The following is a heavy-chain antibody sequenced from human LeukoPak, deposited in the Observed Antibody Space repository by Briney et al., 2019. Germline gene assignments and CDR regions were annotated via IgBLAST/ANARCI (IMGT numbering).Heavy chain of an antibody. V-gene: IGHV1-18*01. D-gene: IGHD3-16*02. CDR2: ISADNGNT. CDR1: GYTFTSYV. Sequence: ASVKVSCKASGYTFTSYVISWVRQAPGQRLEWMGSISADNGNTNYAQKLQGRVTMTTDTSTSTAYMELSTLRSEDTAVYYCARDLALNWFDPWGQGTLVTVSS. CDR3: ARDLALNWFDP. J-gene: IGHJ5*02.